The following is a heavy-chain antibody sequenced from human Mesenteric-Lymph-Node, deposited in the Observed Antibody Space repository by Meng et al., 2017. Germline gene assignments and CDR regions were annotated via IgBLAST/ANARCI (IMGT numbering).Heavy chain of an antibody. D-gene: IGHD3-10*01. V-gene: IGHV3-48*03. CDR1: GFTFSNYE. CDR3: ARELPMVRGDALDL. Sequence: GGSLRLSCAASGFTFSNYEMNWVRQAPGKGLEWISYITSGDHDKYSDSVKGRFSISRDNAKNSLCLQMDSLRAEDTAGYYCARELPMVRGDALDLWGQGTLVTVSS. J-gene: IGHJ5*02. CDR2: ITSGDHDK.